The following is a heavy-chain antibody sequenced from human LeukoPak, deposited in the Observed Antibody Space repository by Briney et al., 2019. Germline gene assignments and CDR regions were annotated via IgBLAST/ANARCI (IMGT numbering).Heavy chain of an antibody. J-gene: IGHJ4*02. CDR3: ARDRSISGLFDY. CDR2: IIPIFGTA. V-gene: IGHV1-69*06. CDR1: GGTFSSYA. Sequence: SVKVSCKASGGTFSSYAISWVRHAPGQGLERMGGIIPIFGTANYAQKFQGRVTITADKSTSTAYMELSSLRSEDTAVYYCARDRSISGLFDYWGQGTLVTVSS. D-gene: IGHD6-19*01.